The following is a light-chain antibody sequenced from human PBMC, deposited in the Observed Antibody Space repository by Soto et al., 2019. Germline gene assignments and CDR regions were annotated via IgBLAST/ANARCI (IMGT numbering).Light chain of an antibody. CDR3: QQYYTTPSIP. J-gene: IGKJ5*01. V-gene: IGKV4-1*01. Sequence: DSWMTQSQESLAVSLGDRATINCKSSQSVLYSSNNKNYLAWYQQKPGQPPKLLISWASTRESGVPDRFSGSGSGTDFTLTISSLQAEDVAVYYCQQYYTTPSIPFGQGRRLEIK. CDR2: WAS. CDR1: QSVLYSSNNKNY.